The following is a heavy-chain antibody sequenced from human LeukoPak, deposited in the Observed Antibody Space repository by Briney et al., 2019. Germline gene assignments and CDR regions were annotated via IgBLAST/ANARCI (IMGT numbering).Heavy chain of an antibody. D-gene: IGHD6-13*01. CDR2: IYYSGST. J-gene: IGHJ5*02. Sequence: SETLSLTCTVSGGSISSSSYYWGWIRQPPGKGLEWIGSIYYSGSTYYNPSLKSRVTISVDTSKNQFSLKLSSVTAADTAVYYCARHENLQQLVPNWFDPWGQGTLVTVSS. CDR1: GGSISSSSYY. CDR3: ARHENLQQLVPNWFDP. V-gene: IGHV4-39*01.